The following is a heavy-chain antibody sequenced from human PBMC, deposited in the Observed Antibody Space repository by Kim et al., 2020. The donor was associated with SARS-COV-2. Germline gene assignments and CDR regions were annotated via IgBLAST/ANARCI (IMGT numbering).Heavy chain of an antibody. CDR3: AREGIVVGRRGAGAWFDP. J-gene: IGHJ5*02. V-gene: IGHV1-8*01. CDR1: GYTFTSYD. D-gene: IGHD3-22*01. Sequence: ASVKVSCKASGYTFTSYDINWVRQATGQGLEWMGWMNPNSGNTGYAQKFQGRVTMTRNTSISTAYMELSSLRSEDTAVYYCAREGIVVGRRGAGAWFDPWGQGTLVTVSS. CDR2: MNPNSGNT.